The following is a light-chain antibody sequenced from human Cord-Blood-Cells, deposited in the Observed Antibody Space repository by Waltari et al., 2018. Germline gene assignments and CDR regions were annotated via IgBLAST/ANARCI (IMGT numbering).Light chain of an antibody. CDR3: QQYYSYLRT. V-gene: IGKV1-8*01. CDR2: AGS. CDR1: QGISSY. J-gene: IGKJ1*01. Sequence: AVRMPQSPSSLSASTGDRVTITCRASQGISSYLAWYQQKPGKAPKLLIYAGSTLQSGVPSRFSGSGSGTDFTLTISCLQSEDFATYYCQQYYSYLRTFGQGTKVEIK.